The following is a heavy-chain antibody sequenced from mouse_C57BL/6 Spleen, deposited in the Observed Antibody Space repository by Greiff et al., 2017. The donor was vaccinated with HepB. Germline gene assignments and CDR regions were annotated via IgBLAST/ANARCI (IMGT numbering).Heavy chain of an antibody. D-gene: IGHD1-1*01. CDR3: ARSPLIYYYGWDY. V-gene: IGHV7-3*01. J-gene: IGHJ2*01. Sequence: EVQRVESGGGLVQPGGSLSLSCAASGFTFTDYYMSWVRQPPGKALEWLGFIRNKANGYTTEYSASVKGRFTISRDNSQSILYLQMNALRAEDSATYYCARSPLIYYYGWDYWGQGTTLTVSS. CDR2: IRNKANGYTT. CDR1: GFTFTDYY.